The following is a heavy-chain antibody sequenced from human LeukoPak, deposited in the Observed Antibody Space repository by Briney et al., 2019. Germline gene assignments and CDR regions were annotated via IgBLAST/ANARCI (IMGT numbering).Heavy chain of an antibody. CDR2: ITPVIETA. Sequence: SVKVSCKPSGGTFLSHTFSWVRQAPGHGLEWIGKITPVIETAKYAQTFQGRVSIYTDKDTTTVYMDLSGLRPDDTADYYCARVNLRGSNYNWFDPWGQGTRVIVSS. CDR3: ARVNLRGSNYNWFDP. V-gene: IGHV1-69*08. D-gene: IGHD3-10*01. CDR1: GGTFLSHT. J-gene: IGHJ5*02.